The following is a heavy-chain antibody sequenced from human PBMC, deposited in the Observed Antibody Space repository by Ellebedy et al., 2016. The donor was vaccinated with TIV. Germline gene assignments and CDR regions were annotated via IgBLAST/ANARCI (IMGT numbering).Heavy chain of an antibody. CDR3: ARDGAVTTVFDY. CDR2: NNPNSGGT. V-gene: IGHV1-2*04. CDR1: GYTFTSYA. D-gene: IGHD4-17*01. J-gene: IGHJ4*02. Sequence: AASVKVSCKASGYTFTSYAMHWVRQAPGQGLEWMGWNNPNSGGTNYAQKFQGWVTMTRDTSISTAYMELSRLRSDDTAVYYCARDGAVTTVFDYWGQGTLVTVSS.